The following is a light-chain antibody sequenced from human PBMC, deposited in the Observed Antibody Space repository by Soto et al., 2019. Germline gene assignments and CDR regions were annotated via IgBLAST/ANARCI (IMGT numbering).Light chain of an antibody. CDR3: SSYGGNNNVL. CDR1: SRGYNF. V-gene: IGLV2-8*01. Sequence: QSALTQPASVSGAPGQLITISCTGTSRGYNFVSWYQQHPGKAPKLLIYEDSKRPSGVPDRFSGSKSGNTASLTVSGLQAEDEADYYCSSYGGNNNVLFGGGTKLTVL. J-gene: IGLJ2*01. CDR2: EDS.